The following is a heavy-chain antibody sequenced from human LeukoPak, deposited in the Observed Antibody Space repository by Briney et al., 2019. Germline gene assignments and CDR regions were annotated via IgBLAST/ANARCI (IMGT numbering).Heavy chain of an antibody. CDR3: AREGEARHYDISTGYYNY. V-gene: IGHV1-8*01. D-gene: IGHD3-9*01. CDR2: MNPNSGNT. CDR1: GYTFTSYN. J-gene: IGHJ4*02. Sequence: GASVKVSCKASGYTFTSYNINWVRQATGQGLEWMGWMNPNSGNTGYAQKFQGRVTMTRNTSISTAYMELSRLRSDDTAVYYCAREGEARHYDISTGYYNYWGQGTLVTVSS.